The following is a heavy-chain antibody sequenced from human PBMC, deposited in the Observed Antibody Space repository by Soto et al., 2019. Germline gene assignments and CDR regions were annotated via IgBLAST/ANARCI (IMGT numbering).Heavy chain of an antibody. CDR3: AKDRSVRGYLTSLSIPFDY. Sequence: GGSLRLSCAASGFTFSSYAMSWVRQAPGKGLEWVSAISGSGGSTYYADSVKGRFTISRDNSKNTLYLQMNSLRAEDTAVYYCAKDRSVRGYLTSLSIPFDYWGQGTLVTVSS. CDR1: GFTFSSYA. CDR2: ISGSGGST. J-gene: IGHJ4*02. V-gene: IGHV3-23*01. D-gene: IGHD3-10*01.